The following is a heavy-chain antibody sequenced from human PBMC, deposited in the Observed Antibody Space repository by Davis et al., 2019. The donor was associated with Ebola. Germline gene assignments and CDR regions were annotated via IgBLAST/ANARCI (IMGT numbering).Heavy chain of an antibody. D-gene: IGHD2-2*01. V-gene: IGHV3-11*01. J-gene: IGHJ4*02. Sequence: GESLKISCAASGFTFSDYYMSWIRQAPGKGLEWVSYISSSGSTIYYADSVKGRFTISRDNAKNSLYLQMNSLRAEDTAVYYCARSIIVVVPAAYFDYWGQGTLVTVSS. CDR3: ARSIIVVVPAAYFDY. CDR2: ISSSGSTI. CDR1: GFTFSDYY.